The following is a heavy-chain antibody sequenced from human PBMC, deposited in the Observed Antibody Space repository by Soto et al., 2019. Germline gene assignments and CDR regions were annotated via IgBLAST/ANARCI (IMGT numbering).Heavy chain of an antibody. CDR3: AREYRKLLASHTGMDV. J-gene: IGHJ6*02. D-gene: IGHD5-18*01. V-gene: IGHV4-34*01. CDR1: VGSLSGYY. CDR2: INHSGNT. Sequence: PESMSPTWALDVGSLSGYYCSWIRQPPGNGLEWSGEINHSGNTNYNPPLKSLVTMSVDTSKNQFSMKLTSVTAADTAVYYGAREYRKLLASHTGMDVWGQGTTVTVSS.